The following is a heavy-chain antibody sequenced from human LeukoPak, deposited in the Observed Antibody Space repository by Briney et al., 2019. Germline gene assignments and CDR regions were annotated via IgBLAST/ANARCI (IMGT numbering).Heavy chain of an antibody. Sequence: ASVKVSCKASGYTFTSYAMHWVRQAPGQRLEWMGWINAGNGNTKYSQKFQGRVTITRDTSASTAYMELSSLRSEDTAVYYCAGGPAVAGTGFYYGMDVWGQGTTVTVS. J-gene: IGHJ6*02. CDR1: GYTFTSYA. V-gene: IGHV1-3*01. CDR3: AGGPAVAGTGFYYGMDV. D-gene: IGHD6-19*01. CDR2: INAGNGNT.